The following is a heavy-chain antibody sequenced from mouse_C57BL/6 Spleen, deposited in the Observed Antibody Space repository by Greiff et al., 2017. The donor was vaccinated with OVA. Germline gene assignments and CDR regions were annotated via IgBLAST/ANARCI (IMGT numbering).Heavy chain of an antibody. CDR2: ISGGGGNT. J-gene: IGHJ4*01. Sequence: EVKLMESGGGLVKPGGSLKLSCAASGFTFSSYTMSWVRQTPEKRLEWVATISGGGGNTYYPDSVKGRVTISRDNAKNTLYLQMSSLRSEDTALYYCARHERYGAMDYWGQGTSVTVSS. D-gene: IGHD1-1*01. CDR1: GFTFSSYT. V-gene: IGHV5-9*01. CDR3: ARHERYGAMDY.